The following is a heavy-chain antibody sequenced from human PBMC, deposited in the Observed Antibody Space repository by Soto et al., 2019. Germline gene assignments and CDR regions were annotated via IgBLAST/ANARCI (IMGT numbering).Heavy chain of an antibody. D-gene: IGHD6-19*01. Sequence: ASGKVSCKASGYSFTSYAMHWVRQATGQGLEWMGWMNPSTGNTDSAEKFQGRLTMTRNTSISTVYMELSSLRFEDTAVYYCARGRIIVAGGFDPWGQGNLVTVSS. CDR1: GYSFTSYA. V-gene: IGHV1-8*02. J-gene: IGHJ5*02. CDR3: ARGRIIVAGGFDP. CDR2: MNPSTGNT.